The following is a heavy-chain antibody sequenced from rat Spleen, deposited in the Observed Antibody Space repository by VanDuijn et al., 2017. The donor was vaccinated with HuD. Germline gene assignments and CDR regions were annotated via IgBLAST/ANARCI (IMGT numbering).Heavy chain of an antibody. J-gene: IGHJ3*01. CDR1: GINFSNYY. D-gene: IGHD1-6*01. CDR2: ISNDGGNA. CDR3: ARHALMYTTDPFAY. V-gene: IGHV5-25*01. Sequence: EVQLVESGGGSVQPGRSMKLSCAASGINFSNYYMAWVRQAPTKGLEWVASISNDGGNAYYRDSVKGRFTISRDNSKRTLYLQMDSLRSEDTATYYCARHALMYTTDPFAYWGQGTLVTVSS.